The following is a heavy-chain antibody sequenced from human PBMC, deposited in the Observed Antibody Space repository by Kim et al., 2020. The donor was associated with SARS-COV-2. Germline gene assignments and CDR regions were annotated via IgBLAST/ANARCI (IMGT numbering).Heavy chain of an antibody. J-gene: IGHJ4*02. V-gene: IGHV3-21*01. CDR3: ARGLLEMATISFDY. Sequence: GGSLRLSCAASGFTFSSYSMNWVRQAPGKGLEWVSSISSSSSYIYYADSVKGRFTISRDNAKNSLYLQMNSLRAEDTAVYYCARGLLEMATISFDYWGQGTLVTVSS. CDR1: GFTFSSYS. CDR2: ISSSSSYI. D-gene: IGHD5-12*01.